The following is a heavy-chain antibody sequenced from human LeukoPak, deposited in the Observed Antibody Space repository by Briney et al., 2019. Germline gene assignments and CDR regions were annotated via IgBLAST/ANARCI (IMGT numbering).Heavy chain of an antibody. CDR3: ARRVSGSLYYFDY. CDR1: GGSIGSYY. Sequence: PSETLSLTCAVSGGSIGSYYWSWIRQTPGKGLERIGYIYYTGTTDYHPALKSRVTISVDTSKNQFSLKLSSVTAADTAVYYCARRVSGSLYYFDYWGQGTLVTVSS. CDR2: IYYTGTT. D-gene: IGHD3-10*01. J-gene: IGHJ4*02. V-gene: IGHV4-59*08.